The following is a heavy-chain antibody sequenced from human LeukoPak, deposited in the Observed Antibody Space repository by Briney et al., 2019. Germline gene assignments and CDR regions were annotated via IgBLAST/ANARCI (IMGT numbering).Heavy chain of an antibody. CDR1: GGSFSGYN. CDR3: ARGSGYSGYHAD. D-gene: IGHD5-12*01. V-gene: IGHV4-34*01. Sequence: SETLSLTCAVYGGSFSGYNWSWIRQHPGKGLEWIGEINHSGSTNYNPSLKSRVTISVDTSKNQFSLKLSSVTAADTAVYYCARGSGYSGYHADWGQGTLVTVSS. CDR2: INHSGST. J-gene: IGHJ4*02.